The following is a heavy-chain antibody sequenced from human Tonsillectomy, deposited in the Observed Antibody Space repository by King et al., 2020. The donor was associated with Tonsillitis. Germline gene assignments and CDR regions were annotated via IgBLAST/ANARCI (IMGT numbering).Heavy chain of an antibody. J-gene: IGHJ4*02. CDR1: GGSITTSSYY. CDR3: ARHSGYYDSSGYSYDH. Sequence: QLQESGPGLVKPSETLSLTCTVSGGSITTSSYYWGWIRQPPGKGLEWIGSIYYSGSTYYNPSLSSRVTISVDTPKNQFSLKLSSVTAADTAVYYCARHSGYYDSSGYSYDHWGQGTLVTVSS. V-gene: IGHV4-39*01. CDR2: IYYSGST. D-gene: IGHD3-22*01.